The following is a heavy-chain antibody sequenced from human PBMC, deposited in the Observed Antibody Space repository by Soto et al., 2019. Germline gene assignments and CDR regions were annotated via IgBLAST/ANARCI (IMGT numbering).Heavy chain of an antibody. J-gene: IGHJ6*02. D-gene: IGHD4-17*01. Sequence: REALKISCKGSGYSFTSYWISWVRQMPGKGLGWMGRIDPSDSYTNYSPSFQGHVTISADKSISTAYLQWSSLKASDTAMYYCARLPTTVTTAYYYYYGMDVPGQRTTVTVSS. CDR3: ARLPTTVTTAYYYYYGMDV. V-gene: IGHV5-10-1*01. CDR2: IDPSDSYT. CDR1: GYSFTSYW.